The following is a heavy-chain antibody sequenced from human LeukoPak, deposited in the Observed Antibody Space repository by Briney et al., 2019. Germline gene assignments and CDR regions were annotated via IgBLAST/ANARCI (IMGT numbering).Heavy chain of an antibody. CDR3: ARLMTTVTAPYNWFDP. D-gene: IGHD4-17*01. CDR1: GYTFTGYY. CDR2: INPNSGGT. Sequence: ASVKVSCKPSGYTFTGYYMHWVRQAPGQGLEWMGWINPNSGGTNYAQKFQGRVTMTRDTSISTAYMELSRLRSDDTAVYYCARLMTTVTAPYNWFDPWGQGTLVTVSS. J-gene: IGHJ5*02. V-gene: IGHV1-2*02.